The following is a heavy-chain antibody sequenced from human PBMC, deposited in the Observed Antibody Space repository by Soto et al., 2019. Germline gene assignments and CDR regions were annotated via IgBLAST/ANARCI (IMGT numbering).Heavy chain of an antibody. CDR2: IRSFYYRT. J-gene: IGHJ4*02. CDR3: AKDVESCWYEAFDY. D-gene: IGHD6-19*01. Sequence: RPLRRPCPASVFAFRQHDMSCVRQAPGKRLAWVSSIRSFYYRTNYADSVRGRFTISRDNSKSTLSLQMNSLRAEDTAVYYCAKDVESCWYEAFDYWGPGTLVTVCS. CDR1: VFAFRQHD. V-gene: IGHV3-23*01.